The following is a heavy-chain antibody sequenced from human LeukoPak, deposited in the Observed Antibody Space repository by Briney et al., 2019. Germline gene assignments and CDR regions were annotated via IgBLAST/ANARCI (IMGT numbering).Heavy chain of an antibody. CDR2: INHSGST. CDR3: ARFLGGSGSYYDY. CDR1: GGSFSGYY. V-gene: IGHV4-34*01. J-gene: IGHJ4*02. D-gene: IGHD3-10*01. Sequence: SETLSLTCAVHGGSFSGYYWSWIRQPPGKGLEWIGEINHSGSTNYNPSLKSRVTISVDTSKNQFSLKLSSVTAADTAVYYCARFLGGSGSYYDYWGQGTLVTVSS.